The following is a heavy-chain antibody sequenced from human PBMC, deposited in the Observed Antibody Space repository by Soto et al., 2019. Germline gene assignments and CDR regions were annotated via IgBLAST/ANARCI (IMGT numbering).Heavy chain of an antibody. Sequence: SVKVSCKASGGTFSSYAISWVRQAPGQGLEWMGGIIPIFGAANYAQKFQGRVTITADESTSTAYMELSSLRSEDTAVYYCARSSIRISPLDPWGQGTLVTVSS. D-gene: IGHD2-2*01. V-gene: IGHV1-69*13. CDR3: ARSSIRISPLDP. J-gene: IGHJ5*02. CDR2: IIPIFGAA. CDR1: GGTFSSYA.